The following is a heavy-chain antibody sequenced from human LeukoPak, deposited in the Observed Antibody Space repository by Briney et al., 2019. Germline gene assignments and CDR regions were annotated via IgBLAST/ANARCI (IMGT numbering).Heavy chain of an antibody. Sequence: SETLSLTCAVYGGSFSGYYWSWIRQPPGKGLEWIGEINHSGSTNYNPSLKSRVTISVDTSKNQFSLKLSSVTAEDTAVYYCARLYSSSRGRDYYYYYGMDVWGKGTTVTVSS. CDR2: INHSGST. CDR1: GGSFSGYY. D-gene: IGHD6-13*01. V-gene: IGHV4-34*01. CDR3: ARLYSSSRGRDYYYYYGMDV. J-gene: IGHJ6*04.